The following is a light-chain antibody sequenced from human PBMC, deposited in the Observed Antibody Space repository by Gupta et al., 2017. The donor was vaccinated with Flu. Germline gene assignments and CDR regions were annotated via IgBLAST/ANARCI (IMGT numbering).Light chain of an antibody. J-gene: IGLJ3*02. Sequence: QSVLSQPPSASGPPGQRVTISCSGSSSNIGSNTVNWYHPLPGPAPKLLIYSNNQRPSGVPARFSGSKSATSASLAISGLQAEDEADYYCAAWDASMNGWVFGGGTKLTVL. CDR2: SNN. V-gene: IGLV1-44*01. CDR1: SSNIGSNT. CDR3: AAWDASMNGWV.